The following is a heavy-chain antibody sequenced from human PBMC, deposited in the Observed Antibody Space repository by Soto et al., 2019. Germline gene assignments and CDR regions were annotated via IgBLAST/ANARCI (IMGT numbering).Heavy chain of an antibody. CDR3: ARDPLPADYYYYGMDV. CDR1: GGSISSGGYY. Sequence: SETLSLTCTVSGGSISSGGYYWSWIRQHPGKGLEWIGYIYYSGSTYYSPSLKSRVTISVDTSKNQFSLKLSSVTAADTAVYYCARDPLPADYYYYGMDVWGQGTTVTVSS. V-gene: IGHV4-31*03. CDR2: IYYSGST. J-gene: IGHJ6*02.